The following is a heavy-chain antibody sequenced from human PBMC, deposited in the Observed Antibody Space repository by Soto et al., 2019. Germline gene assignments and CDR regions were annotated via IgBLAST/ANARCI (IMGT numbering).Heavy chain of an antibody. CDR3: ARVEGSPRIAAAGTPYYYYGMDV. CDR1: GGTFSSYA. V-gene: IGHV1-69*01. D-gene: IGHD6-13*01. J-gene: IGHJ6*02. Sequence: QVQLVQSGAEVKKPGSSVKVSCKASGGTFSSYAISWVRQAPGQGLEWMGGIIPIFGTANYAQKFQGRVTITADESTSTAYMELSSLRSEDTAVYYCARVEGSPRIAAAGTPYYYYGMDVWGQGTTVTVSS. CDR2: IIPIFGTA.